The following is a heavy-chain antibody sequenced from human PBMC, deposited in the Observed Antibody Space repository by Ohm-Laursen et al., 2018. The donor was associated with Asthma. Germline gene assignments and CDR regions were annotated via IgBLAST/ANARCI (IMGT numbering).Heavy chain of an antibody. V-gene: IGHV3-23*01. D-gene: IGHD3-22*01. Sequence: SLRLSCAASGFTFSSYAMSWVRQAPGKGLEWVSAISGSGGSTYYADSVKGRFTISRDESKNALFLQMNSLRAEDTAVYYCAKGDLGWYGNSAYSHWGQGTLVTVSS. J-gene: IGHJ4*02. CDR2: ISGSGGST. CDR1: GFTFSSYA. CDR3: AKGDLGWYGNSAYSH.